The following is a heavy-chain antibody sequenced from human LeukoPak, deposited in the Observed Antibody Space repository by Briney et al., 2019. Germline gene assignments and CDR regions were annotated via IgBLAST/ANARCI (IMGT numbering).Heavy chain of an antibody. D-gene: IGHD1-26*01. V-gene: IGHV3-66*01. Sequence: PGGSLRLSCAASGFTVSSNYMSWVRQAPGKGLEWVSVIYSGGSTYYADSVKGRLTISRDNSKNTLYLQMNSLRAEDTAVYYCARAASGSFFDYWGQGTLVTVSS. CDR2: IYSGGST. J-gene: IGHJ4*02. CDR1: GFTVSSNY. CDR3: ARAASGSFFDY.